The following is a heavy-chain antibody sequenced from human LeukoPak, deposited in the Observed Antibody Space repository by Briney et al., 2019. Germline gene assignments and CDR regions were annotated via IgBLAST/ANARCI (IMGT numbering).Heavy chain of an antibody. CDR1: GYTFTSYY. CDR2: INPSGGST. D-gene: IGHD2-21*02. Sequence: ASVKVSCKASGYTFTSYYMHRVRQAPGQGLEWMGIINPSGGSTSYAQKFQGRVTMTRDTSTSTVYMELSSLRSEDTAVYYCARESRVVTAIRALKYWGQGTLVTVSS. V-gene: IGHV1-46*01. J-gene: IGHJ4*02. CDR3: ARESRVVTAIRALKY.